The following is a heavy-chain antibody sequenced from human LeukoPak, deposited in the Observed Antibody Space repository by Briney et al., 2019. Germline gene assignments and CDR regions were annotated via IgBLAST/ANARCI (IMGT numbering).Heavy chain of an antibody. D-gene: IGHD3-22*01. Sequence: ASVKVSCKASGGTFSTYVISWVRQAPGQGLEWMGGIIPVFGTANYAQKFQGRVTITADTSTTTAYMELSSLRPDDTAVYYCARDYYYDSSGYSPFDFWGQGTLVTVSS. V-gene: IGHV1-69*06. CDR2: IIPVFGTA. CDR3: ARDYYYDSSGYSPFDF. CDR1: GGTFSTYV. J-gene: IGHJ4*02.